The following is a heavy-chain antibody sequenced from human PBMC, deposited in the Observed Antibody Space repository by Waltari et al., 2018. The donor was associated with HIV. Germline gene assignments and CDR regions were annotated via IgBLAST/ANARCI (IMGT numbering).Heavy chain of an antibody. CDR3: ARDGKWELLYYGMDV. V-gene: IGHV3-21*01. Sequence: EVQLVESGGGLVKPGGSLRLSCAASGFTFSSYSMNWVRQAPGKGLEWVSSISSSSSYIYYADSVKGRFTISRDNAKNSLYLQMNSLRAEDTAVYYCARDGKWELLYYGMDVWGQGTTVTVSS. J-gene: IGHJ6*02. CDR2: ISSSSSYI. D-gene: IGHD1-26*01. CDR1: GFTFSSYS.